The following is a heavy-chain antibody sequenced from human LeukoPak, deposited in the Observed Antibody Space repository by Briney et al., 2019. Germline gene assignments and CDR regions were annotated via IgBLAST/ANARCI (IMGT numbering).Heavy chain of an antibody. J-gene: IGHJ4*02. CDR3: ARALAAAYKIDY. Sequence: PGGSLRLSCAASGFTFNSYGMNWVRQAPGKGLEWVSYISSSDSTIYYADSVKGRFTISRDIAKNSLYLQMDSLRAEDTAVYYCARALAAAYKIDYWGQGTLVTVSS. CDR2: ISSSDSTI. V-gene: IGHV3-48*01. CDR1: GFTFNSYG. D-gene: IGHD6-25*01.